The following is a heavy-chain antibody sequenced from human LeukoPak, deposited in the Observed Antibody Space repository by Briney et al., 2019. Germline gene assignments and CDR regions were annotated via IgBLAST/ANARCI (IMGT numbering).Heavy chain of an antibody. Sequence: SQTLSLTCTVSGGSISSGDYYWSWIRQPPGKGLEWIGYIYYSGSTYDNPSLKSRVTISVDTPKNQFSLKLSSVTAADTAVYYCARDKEGASGAFDIWGQGTMVTVSS. CDR3: ARDKEGASGAFDI. CDR1: GGSISSGDYY. J-gene: IGHJ3*02. V-gene: IGHV4-30-4*08. D-gene: IGHD1-26*01. CDR2: IYYSGST.